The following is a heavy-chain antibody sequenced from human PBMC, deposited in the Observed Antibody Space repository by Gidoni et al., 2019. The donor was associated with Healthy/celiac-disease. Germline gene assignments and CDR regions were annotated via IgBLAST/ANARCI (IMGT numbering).Heavy chain of an antibody. J-gene: IGHJ6*02. CDR1: GYTFPSYG. Sequence: QVPLVQSGAEVKKPGASVKVSCTASGYTFPSYGISWVRQAPGQGLEWMGWISAYNGNTNYAQKLQGRVTMTTDTSTSTAYMELRSLRSDDTAVYYCARDLPPSLGELSAFYYYYGMDVWGQGTTVTVSS. D-gene: IGHD3-16*02. V-gene: IGHV1-18*01. CDR3: ARDLPPSLGELSAFYYYYGMDV. CDR2: ISAYNGNT.